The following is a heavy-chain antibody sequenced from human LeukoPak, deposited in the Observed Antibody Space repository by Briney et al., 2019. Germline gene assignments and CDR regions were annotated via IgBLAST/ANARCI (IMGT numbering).Heavy chain of an antibody. J-gene: IGHJ4*02. Sequence: PGGSLRLSCAASGFTFSSYAMSWVRQAPGKGLEWVSAISGSGGSTYYADSVKGRFTISRDNSKNTLYLQMNSLRAEDTAVYYCAKLRSGGYSYGYDYWGQGTLVTVSS. V-gene: IGHV3-23*01. CDR3: AKLRSGGYSYGYDY. CDR1: GFTFSSYA. CDR2: ISGSGGST. D-gene: IGHD5-18*01.